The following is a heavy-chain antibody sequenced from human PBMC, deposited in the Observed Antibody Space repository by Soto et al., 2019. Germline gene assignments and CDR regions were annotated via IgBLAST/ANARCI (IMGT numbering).Heavy chain of an antibody. D-gene: IGHD6-19*01. J-gene: IGHJ4*02. CDR2: INHSGNI. V-gene: IGHV4-34*01. CDR1: AESFSGYF. Sequence: QVQLQQWGAGLLKPSETLSLTCGVYAESFSGYFWNWIRQPPGKGLEWIGEINHSGNINYNPSLRSRVTISLDTSKNQFSPNLSSVTAADTAVYYCARGQWLQRSEYWGQGTLVTVSS. CDR3: ARGQWLQRSEY.